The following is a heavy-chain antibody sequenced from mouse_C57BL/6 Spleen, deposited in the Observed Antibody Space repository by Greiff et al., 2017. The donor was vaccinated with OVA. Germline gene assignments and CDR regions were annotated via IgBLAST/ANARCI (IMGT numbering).Heavy chain of an antibody. D-gene: IGHD1-1*01. V-gene: IGHV5-17*01. CDR2: ISSGSSTI. J-gene: IGHJ4*01. CDR3: ARGIYYYGSSYPQAMDY. CDR1: GFTFSDYG. Sequence: EVQLVESGGGLVKPGGSLKLSCAASGFTFSDYGMHWVRQAPEKGLERVAYISSGSSTIYYADTVKGRFTISRDNAKNTLFLQMTSLRSEDTAMYYCARGIYYYGSSYPQAMDYWGQGTSVTVSS.